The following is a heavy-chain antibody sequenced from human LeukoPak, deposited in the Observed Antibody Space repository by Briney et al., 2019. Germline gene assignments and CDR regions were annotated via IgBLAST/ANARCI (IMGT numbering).Heavy chain of an antibody. CDR1: LFTFSRYW. D-gene: IGHD6-13*01. V-gene: IGHV3-74*01. CDR2: INSDGSST. J-gene: IGHJ4*02. CDR3: ARGGRSTWYDY. Sequence: VGSLRLSSAPSLFTFSRYWMHSGREAPGKGLVWVSRINSDGSSTSYAASVKARFTISRDNAKNTLYLQMNSLRAEDTAVYYCARGGRSTWYDYWGQGTLVTVSS.